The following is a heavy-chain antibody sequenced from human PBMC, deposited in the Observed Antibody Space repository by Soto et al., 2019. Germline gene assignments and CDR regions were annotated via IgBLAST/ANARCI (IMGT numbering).Heavy chain of an antibody. Sequence: LSLTCTVSGASINSGDYYWSWIRQPPGKGLEWIGYIYYSGSTYYNPSLKSRVTISVDTSKNQFSLKLSSVTAADTAVYYCAGFSEVAATEINWFDPWGQGTLVTVSS. V-gene: IGHV4-30-4*01. CDR2: IYYSGST. D-gene: IGHD2-15*01. CDR3: AGFSEVAATEINWFDP. CDR1: GASINSGDYY. J-gene: IGHJ5*02.